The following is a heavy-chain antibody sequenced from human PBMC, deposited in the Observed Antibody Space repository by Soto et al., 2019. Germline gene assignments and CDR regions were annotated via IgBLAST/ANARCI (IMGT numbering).Heavy chain of an antibody. CDR1: GVSLTNSY. V-gene: IGHV4-4*08. CDR2: IWTSGST. Sequence: QVQLQESGPGLVKPSETMSLTCTVSGVSLTNSYYSWARQPPGKGLEWIGHIWTSGSTNYNPSLRGRVTRSVETSQNQVPLQLSSGTAPDPAVYYCAKGGGSYTTGWYNDYWGQGTLVTVSS. D-gene: IGHD6-19*01. CDR3: AKGGGSYTTGWYNDY. J-gene: IGHJ4*02.